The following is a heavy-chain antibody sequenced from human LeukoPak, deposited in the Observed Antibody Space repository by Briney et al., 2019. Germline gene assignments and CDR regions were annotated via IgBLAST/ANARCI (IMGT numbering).Heavy chain of an antibody. J-gene: IGHJ4*02. D-gene: IGHD5-18*01. CDR2: IYYSGST. CDR1: GGSISSYY. Sequence: PSETLSLTSTVSGGSISSYYWSWIRQPPGKGLEWIGYIYYSGSTNYNPSLKSRVTISVDTSKNQFSLKLSSVTAADTAVYYCARLAKYSYAPYYFDYWGQGTLVTVSS. CDR3: ARLAKYSYAPYYFDY. V-gene: IGHV4-59*08.